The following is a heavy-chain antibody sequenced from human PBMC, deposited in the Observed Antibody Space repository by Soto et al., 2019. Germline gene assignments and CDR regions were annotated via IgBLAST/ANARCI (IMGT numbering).Heavy chain of an antibody. J-gene: IGHJ3*02. CDR1: GGSMNSHDYY. V-gene: IGHV4-30-4*01. D-gene: IGHD3-10*01. CDR3: ARGEVRGPFDI. CDR2: IHNSGST. Sequence: QQQLQESGPGLVKPSQTLSLTCTVSGGSMNSHDYYWSWIRQPPGKGLEWIGYIHNSGSTYYNPSLKSRLTLSSDMSKNQFSLSLNSVTAADTALYFCARGEVRGPFDIWGQGTKVTVSS.